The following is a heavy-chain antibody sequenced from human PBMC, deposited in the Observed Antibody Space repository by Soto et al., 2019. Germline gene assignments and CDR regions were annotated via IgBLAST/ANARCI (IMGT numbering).Heavy chain of an antibody. CDR1: GYSFTDYH. J-gene: IGHJ6*02. Sequence: ASVKVSFTASGYSFTDYHRHWVRQAPGQGLEWLGRINPKSGGTSTAQKFQGWVTMTTDTSISTASMELTRLTSDDTAIYYCARGDSTDCSNGVCSFFYNHDMDVWGQGTTVTVSS. D-gene: IGHD2-8*01. CDR3: ARGDSTDCSNGVCSFFYNHDMDV. V-gene: IGHV1-2*04. CDR2: INPKSGGT.